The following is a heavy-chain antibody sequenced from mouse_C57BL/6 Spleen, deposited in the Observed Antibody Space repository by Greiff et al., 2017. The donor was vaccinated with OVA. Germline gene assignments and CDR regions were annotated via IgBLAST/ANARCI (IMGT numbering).Heavy chain of an antibody. CDR3: ARIWEGCAY. D-gene: IGHD4-1*01. CDR2: IWSGGST. V-gene: IGHV2-2*01. CDR1: GFSLTSYG. Sequence: VMLVESGPGLVQPSQSLSITCTVSGFSLTSYGVHWVRQSPGKGLEWLGVIWSGGSTDYNAAFISRLSISKDNSKSQVFFKMNSLQADDTAIYYCARIWEGCAYWGQGTLVTVSA. J-gene: IGHJ3*01.